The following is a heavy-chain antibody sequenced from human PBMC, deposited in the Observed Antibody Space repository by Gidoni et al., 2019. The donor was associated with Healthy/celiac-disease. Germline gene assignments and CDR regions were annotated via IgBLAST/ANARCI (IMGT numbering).Heavy chain of an antibody. CDR1: EGTLSSYA. CDR3: AREGGAVAGTDYYYGMDV. V-gene: IGHV1-69*01. CDR2: IIPIFGTA. D-gene: IGHD6-19*01. Sequence: QVQLVQSGAEVKKPGSSVTVSCTAPEGTLSSYAISRVRQAPGQGLEWMGGIIPIFGTANYAQKFQGRVTITADESTSTAYMELSSLRSEDTAVYYCAREGGAVAGTDYYYGMDVWGQGTTVTVSS. J-gene: IGHJ6*02.